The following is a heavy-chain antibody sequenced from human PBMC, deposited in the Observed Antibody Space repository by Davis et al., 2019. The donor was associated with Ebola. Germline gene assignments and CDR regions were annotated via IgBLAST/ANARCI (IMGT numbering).Heavy chain of an antibody. CDR2: INPNSGGT. J-gene: IGHJ6*02. CDR3: ARALTPPYGDYPYYYYYYGMDV. D-gene: IGHD4-17*01. V-gene: IGHV1-2*04. Sequence: AASVKVSCKASGYTFTSYGISWVRQAPGQGLEWMGWINPNSGGTNYAQKFQGWVTMTRDTSISTAYMELSRLRSDDTAVYYCARALTPPYGDYPYYYYYYGMDVWGQGTTVTVSS. CDR1: GYTFTSYG.